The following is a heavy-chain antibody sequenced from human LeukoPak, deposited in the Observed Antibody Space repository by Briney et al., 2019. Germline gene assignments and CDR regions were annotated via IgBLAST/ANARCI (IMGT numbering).Heavy chain of an antibody. CDR1: GGSISSYY. CDR3: AGDVWEIGYSYGYRWFDP. J-gene: IGHJ5*02. CDR2: IYTSGST. Sequence: PSETLSLTCTVSGGSISSYYWSWIRQPAGKGLEWIGRIYTSGSTNYNPSLKSRVTISVDTSKNQFSLKLSSVTAADTAVYYCAGDVWEIGYSYGYRWFDPWGQGTLVTVSS. V-gene: IGHV4-4*07. D-gene: IGHD5-18*01.